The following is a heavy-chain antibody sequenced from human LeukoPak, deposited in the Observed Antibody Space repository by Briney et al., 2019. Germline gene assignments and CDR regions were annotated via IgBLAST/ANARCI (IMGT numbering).Heavy chain of an antibody. V-gene: IGHV3-21*01. CDR1: GFTFSSYS. J-gene: IGHJ4*02. D-gene: IGHD6-6*01. CDR3: ARDPIYSSSSNFDY. Sequence: GGSLRLSCAASGFTFSSYSLNWVRQAPGKGLEWVSSISSSSSYIYYADSVKGRFTISRDNAKNSLYLQMNSLRAEDTAVYYCARDPIYSSSSNFDYWGQGTLVTVSS. CDR2: ISSSSSYI.